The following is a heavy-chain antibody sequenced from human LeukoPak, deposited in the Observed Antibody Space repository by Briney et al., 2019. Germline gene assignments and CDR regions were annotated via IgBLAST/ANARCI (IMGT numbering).Heavy chain of an antibody. CDR2: INHSGIN. J-gene: IGHJ4*02. Sequence: TCAVXXGSXXGYFRSWLRQPPGKGLEWIGEINHSGINYYNPSITSRVTISVDTSKNQFSLMVTSVTAADTAVYYCARGQYRRDYWGQGTLVTVSS. CDR1: XGSXXGYF. V-gene: IGHV4-34*01. D-gene: IGHD2/OR15-2a*01. CDR3: ARGQYRRDY.